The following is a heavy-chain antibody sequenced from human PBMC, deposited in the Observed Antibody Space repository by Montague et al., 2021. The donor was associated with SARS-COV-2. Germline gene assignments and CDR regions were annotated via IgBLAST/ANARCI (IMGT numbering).Heavy chain of an antibody. CDR3: ARDAFHDYGDVWFDP. J-gene: IGHJ5*02. CDR2: INSDGSST. Sequence: SLRLSCAASGFTFSSYWMHWVRQAPGKGLVWVSRINSDGSSTSYADSVNGRFTISRDNAKNTLYLQMNSLRAEDTAVYYCARDAFHDYGDVWFDPWGQGTLVTVSS. D-gene: IGHD4-17*01. CDR1: GFTFSSYW. V-gene: IGHV3-74*01.